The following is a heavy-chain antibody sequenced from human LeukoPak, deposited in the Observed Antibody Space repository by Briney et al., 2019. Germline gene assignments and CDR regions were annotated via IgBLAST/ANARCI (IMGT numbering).Heavy chain of an antibody. D-gene: IGHD5-18*01. J-gene: IGHJ4*02. Sequence: PGGSLRLSCAASGFTFSSYWMSWVRQAPGKGLEWVANIKQDGGETYYVDSVKGRFTISRDNAKNSLYLQMNSLRAEDTAVYYCARDLSGVTGYTYGRGIDYWGQGTLVTVSS. CDR2: IKQDGGET. V-gene: IGHV3-7*01. CDR1: GFTFSSYW. CDR3: ARDLSGVTGYTYGRGIDY.